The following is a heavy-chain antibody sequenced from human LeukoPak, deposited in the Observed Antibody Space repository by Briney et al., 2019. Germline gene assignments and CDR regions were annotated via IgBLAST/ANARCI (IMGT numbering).Heavy chain of an antibody. J-gene: IGHJ6*03. Sequence: GGSLRLSCAASGFTFSSYAMSWVRQAPGKGLEWVSAISGSGGTTYYADSVKGRLTISRDNSKNTLYLQMNSLRAEDTAVYHCAGSNTYYYYYMDVWGKGTTVNFSS. CDR2: ISGSGGTT. CDR1: GFTFSSYA. D-gene: IGHD2/OR15-2a*01. CDR3: AGSNTYYYYYMDV. V-gene: IGHV3-23*01.